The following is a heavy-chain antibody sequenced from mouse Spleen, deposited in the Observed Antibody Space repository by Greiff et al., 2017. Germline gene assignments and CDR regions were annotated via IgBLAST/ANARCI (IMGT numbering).Heavy chain of an antibody. J-gene: IGHJ2*01. CDR3: ARHGYYYDGSYPYFDY. Sequence: EVKVVESGGGLVKPGGSLKLSCAASGFTFSSYAMSWVRQTPEKRLEWVAAINSNGGSTYYPDTVKDRFTISRDNAKNTLYLQMSSLRSEDTALYYCARHGYYYDGSYPYFDYWGQGTTLTVSS. CDR2: INSNGGST. D-gene: IGHD1-1*01. V-gene: IGHV5-6-2*01. CDR1: GFTFSSYA.